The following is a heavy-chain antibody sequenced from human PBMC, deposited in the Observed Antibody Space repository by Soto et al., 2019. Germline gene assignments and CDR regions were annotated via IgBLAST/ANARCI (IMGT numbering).Heavy chain of an antibody. CDR1: GFTVINYN. CDR2: DTHSRGGT. J-gene: IGHJ4*02. Sequence: QVQLVQSGAEVTKPGASVILSCKASGFTVINYNVHWVRQAPGQGPEWIGDTHSRGGTLYPQRFQGRVTMTRDTSSSTVYLELSGLPSEDAAIYYCAAGVPYAYSFDYWGQGTLVTVSS. D-gene: IGHD2-2*01. V-gene: IGHV1-46*01. CDR3: AAGVPYAYSFDY.